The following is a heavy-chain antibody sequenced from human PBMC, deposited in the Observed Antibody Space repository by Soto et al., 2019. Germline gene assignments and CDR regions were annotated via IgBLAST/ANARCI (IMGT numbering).Heavy chain of an antibody. CDR1: GFTFRSYG. D-gene: IGHD3-10*01. CDR2: IWYDGSKR. CDR3: MRDPAPLTSGDSDAAFDL. J-gene: IGHJ3*01. V-gene: IGHV3-33*01. Sequence: PGGSLRLSCVASGFTFRSYGMHWVRQAPGKGLEWVAVIWYDGSKRYHADSVKGRFTVSRDNSRNTLYLQMNSLRAEDTAIYFCMRDPAPLTSGDSDAAFDLWGQGTKVTVSS.